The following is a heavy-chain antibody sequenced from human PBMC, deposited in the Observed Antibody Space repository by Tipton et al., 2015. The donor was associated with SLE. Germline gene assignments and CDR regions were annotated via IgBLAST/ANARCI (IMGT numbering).Heavy chain of an antibody. J-gene: IGHJ3*02. Sequence: TLSLTCTVSGGSISSHYWSWIRQPPGKGLEWIGYIYYSGSTNYNPSLKSRVTISVDTSKNQFSLKLSSVTASDTAMYYCARQATTVTPFDIWGQGTMVTVSS. V-gene: IGHV4-59*08. CDR2: IYYSGST. D-gene: IGHD4-17*01. CDR1: GGSISSHY. CDR3: ARQATTVTPFDI.